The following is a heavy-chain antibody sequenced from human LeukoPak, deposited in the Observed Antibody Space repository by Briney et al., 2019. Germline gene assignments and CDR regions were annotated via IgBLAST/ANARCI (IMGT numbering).Heavy chain of an antibody. J-gene: IGHJ4*02. D-gene: IGHD3-10*02. Sequence: SETLSLTCTVSGGSMTNYYWSWIRQPAGKGLEWVGRVYSSGSTNYNPSLKSRVTISVDTSKNQFSLHLSSVTAADTAVYYCAGVGCSNSYCYVRGMDYWGQGTLVTVSS. CDR3: AGVGCSNSYCYVRGMDY. V-gene: IGHV4-4*07. CDR1: GGSMTNYY. CDR2: VYSSGST.